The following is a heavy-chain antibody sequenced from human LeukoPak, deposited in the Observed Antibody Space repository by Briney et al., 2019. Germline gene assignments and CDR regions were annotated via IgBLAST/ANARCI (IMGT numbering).Heavy chain of an antibody. CDR2: LYYSGST. V-gene: IGHV4-59*12. CDR3: ARGGGRDGDNLTL. D-gene: IGHD5-24*01. Sequence: SEPLSLTCTVSGGSLSRYYWSWLRPPPGKGLEWCGYLYYSGSTHYTPSLKSRDHISVDMPKKLFSLTLRSVPPAHPAVYFCARGGGRDGDNLTLWGQGTLVTVSS. J-gene: IGHJ4*02. CDR1: GGSLSRYY.